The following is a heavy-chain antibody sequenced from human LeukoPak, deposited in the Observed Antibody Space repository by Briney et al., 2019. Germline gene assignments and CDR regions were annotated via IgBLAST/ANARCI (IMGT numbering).Heavy chain of an antibody. J-gene: IGHJ4*02. CDR3: ARHSSDWSFDY. D-gene: IGHD6-19*01. CDR2: MSNSGST. V-gene: IGHV4-59*08. Sequence: PSETLSLTCTVSGVSISSYDWSWIRQPPGKGLEWIAYMSNSGSTYYNPSLKSRVTMSEDTSKNQFSLKVIFVPAADTAVSDCARHSSDWSFDYWGQGTLVTVS. CDR1: GVSISSYD.